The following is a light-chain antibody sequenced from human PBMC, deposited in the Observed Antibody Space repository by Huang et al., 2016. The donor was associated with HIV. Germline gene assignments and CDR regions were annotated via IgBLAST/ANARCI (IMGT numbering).Light chain of an antibody. V-gene: IGKV3-20*01. CDR2: GAS. CDR3: QQYGGSPRT. CDR1: RSVTNNY. Sequence: EIVLTQSPGTLSLSPGERATLSCRASRSVTNNYLAWYQQKPGQAPRLVIYGASSRATGSPDRFSGSGSGTDFTLTISRLEPDDFVVYYCQQYGGSPRTFGQGTKLEIK. J-gene: IGKJ2*01.